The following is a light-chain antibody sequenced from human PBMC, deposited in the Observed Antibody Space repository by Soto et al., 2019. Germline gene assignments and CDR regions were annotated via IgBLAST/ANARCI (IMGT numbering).Light chain of an antibody. J-gene: IGKJ4*01. CDR3: QQRSAWPFT. Sequence: EIVLTQSPGTLSLSPGERATLSCRASQSVSSSYLAWYQHKPGQAPRLLIFDASTRATGVPPRFSGSRSGSDFTLTISSLDPEDFALYYCQQRSAWPFTFGGGTSVLIK. CDR2: DAS. CDR1: QSVSSSY. V-gene: IGKV3D-20*02.